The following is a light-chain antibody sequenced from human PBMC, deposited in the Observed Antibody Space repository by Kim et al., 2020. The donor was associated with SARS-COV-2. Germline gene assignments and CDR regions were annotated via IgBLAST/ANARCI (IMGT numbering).Light chain of an antibody. CDR2: AAS. V-gene: IGKV1-39*01. CDR3: QQSYSAPHT. J-gene: IGKJ2*01. Sequence: DIQMTQSPSSLSASVGDRVTITCRASQTINHYLNWYQQKPGKAPKLLIYAASTLHSGIPSRFSGSESGTDFTLTISSLQPEDFATYYCQQSYSAPHTFGQGTKLEI. CDR1: QTINHY.